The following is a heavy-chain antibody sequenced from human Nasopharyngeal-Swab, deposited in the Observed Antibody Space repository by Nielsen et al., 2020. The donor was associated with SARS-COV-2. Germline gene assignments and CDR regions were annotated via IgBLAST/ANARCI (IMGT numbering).Heavy chain of an antibody. V-gene: IGHV5-51*01. J-gene: IGHJ3*02. Sequence: GESLKISCKASGYNFATYWIGWVRQMPGEGPRWMGLIYPGDSDTRYSPSLQGQVTISADRSITTACLQWSSLKASDTAMYYCARLPMRAASGRGAFDIWGQGTMVTVSS. CDR1: GYNFATYW. D-gene: IGHD6-13*01. CDR2: IYPGDSDT. CDR3: ARLPMRAASGRGAFDI.